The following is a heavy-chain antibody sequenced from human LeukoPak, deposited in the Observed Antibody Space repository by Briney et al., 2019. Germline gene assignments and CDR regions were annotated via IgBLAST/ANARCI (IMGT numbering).Heavy chain of an antibody. V-gene: IGHV4-4*07. D-gene: IGHD3-9*01. CDR3: ATRTILTGYYSDYYYYGMDV. CDR1: GGSIISYY. J-gene: IGHJ6*02. Sequence: PSETLSLTCTVSGGSIISYYWSWIRQPAGKGLEWIGRIYTSGSTSYNPSLKSRVTMSVDTSKNQFSLKLSSVTAADTAVYYCATRTILTGYYSDYYYYGMDVWGQGTTVTVSS. CDR2: IYTSGST.